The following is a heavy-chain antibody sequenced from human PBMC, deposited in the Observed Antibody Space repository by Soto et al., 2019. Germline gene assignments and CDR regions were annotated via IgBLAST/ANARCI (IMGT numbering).Heavy chain of an antibody. CDR3: ARTLCSGGSCYSPGGDAIDI. D-gene: IGHD2-15*01. J-gene: IGHJ3*02. V-gene: IGHV4-28*01. CDR2: IYYSGST. Sequence: SETLSLTCAVSGYSISSSNWWGWIRQPPGKGLEWIGYIYYSGSTYYNPSLKSRVTMSVDTSKNQFSLKLSSVTAVDTAVYYCARTLCSGGSCYSPGGDAIDIWGQGTMVIVSS. CDR1: GYSISSSNW.